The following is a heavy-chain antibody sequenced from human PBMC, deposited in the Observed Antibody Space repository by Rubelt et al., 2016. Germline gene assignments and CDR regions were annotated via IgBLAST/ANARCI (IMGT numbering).Heavy chain of an antibody. D-gene: IGHD6-6*01. CDR3: ARAYSSSSFLFDP. V-gene: IGHV3-33*01. CDR2: IWYDGSDK. Sequence: PGRSLRLSCAASGFTFSSYGLHWVRQAPGKGLEWVAVIWYDGSDKFYADSVRGRFTISRDNSKNTLYLQMNSLRVEDTAVYYCARAYSSSSFLFDPWGQGTLVTVSS. J-gene: IGHJ5*02. CDR1: GFTFSSYG.